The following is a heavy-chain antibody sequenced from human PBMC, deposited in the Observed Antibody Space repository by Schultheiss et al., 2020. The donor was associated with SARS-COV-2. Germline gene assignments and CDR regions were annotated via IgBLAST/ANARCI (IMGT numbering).Heavy chain of an antibody. D-gene: IGHD3-3*01. V-gene: IGHV3-30*18. J-gene: IGHJ6*03. CDR2: ISYDGSNK. CDR1: GFTFSSYG. CDR3: AKGGQSSYYDFWSGYPDYYYYYMDV. Sequence: GGSLRLSCAASGFTFSSYGMHWVRQAPGKGLEWVAVISYDGSNKYYADSVKGRFTISRDNSKNTLYLQMNSLRAEDTAVYYCAKGGQSSYYDFWSGYPDYYYYYMDVWGKGTTVTVSS.